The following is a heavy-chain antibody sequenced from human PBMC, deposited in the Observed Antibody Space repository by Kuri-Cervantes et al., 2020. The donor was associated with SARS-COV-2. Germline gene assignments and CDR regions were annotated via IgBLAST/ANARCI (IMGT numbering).Heavy chain of an antibody. V-gene: IGHV3-21*01. CDR2: IGSRSSST. Sequence: GESLKISCAASGFTLSSHSVNWVRQAPGKGLEWVSSIGSRSSSTYYSDSVRGRFTISRDNAKNSLYLQMNSLRAEDTAVYYCARDPGGYDLHDAFDIWGQGTMVTVSS. D-gene: IGHD5-12*01. CDR3: ARDPGGYDLHDAFDI. CDR1: GFTLSSHS. J-gene: IGHJ3*02.